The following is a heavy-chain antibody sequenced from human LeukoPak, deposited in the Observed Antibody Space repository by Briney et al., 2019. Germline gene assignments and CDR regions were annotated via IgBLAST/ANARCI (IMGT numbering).Heavy chain of an antibody. CDR3: ARDLLGFCSGGKCYPYYFDY. Sequence: GGSLRLSCTASGFTFHDYGMSWVRQVPGKGLEWVASFNWNGVSTGYADSLKGRFTISRDNAKSSLYLQMTSLRADDTALYYCARDLLGFCSGGKCYPYYFDYWGQGSLVTVSS. D-gene: IGHD2-15*01. CDR2: FNWNGVST. V-gene: IGHV3-20*04. J-gene: IGHJ4*02. CDR1: GFTFHDYG.